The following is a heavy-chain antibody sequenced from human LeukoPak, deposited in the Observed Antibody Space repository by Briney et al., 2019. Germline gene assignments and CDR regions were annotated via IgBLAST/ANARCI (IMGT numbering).Heavy chain of an antibody. CDR1: GYSFTSYW. CDR2: IYPGDSDT. Sequence: GEALKISCKGSGYSFTSYWIGWVRQMPGKGLEWMGIIYPGDSDTSYSPSFQGQVTISVDKSISTAYLQWSSLKASDTAMYYCARQKTTVVTPDYWGQGTPVTVSS. D-gene: IGHD4-23*01. CDR3: ARQKTTVVTPDY. V-gene: IGHV5-51*01. J-gene: IGHJ4*02.